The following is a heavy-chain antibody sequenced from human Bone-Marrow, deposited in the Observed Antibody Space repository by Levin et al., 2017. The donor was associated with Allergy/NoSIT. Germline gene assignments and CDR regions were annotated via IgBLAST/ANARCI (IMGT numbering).Heavy chain of an antibody. CDR3: AKDAGYCGDGSCYSDAFDI. J-gene: IGHJ3*02. CDR1: GFTFRMYD. V-gene: IGHV3-30*18. Sequence: GGSLRLSCAASGFTFRMYDMHWVRQAPGKGLEWVAVISYVGKNRYYAGSVKGRFTISRDNSKNTLYLQMNSLRAEDTAVYFCAKDAGYCGDGSCYSDAFDIWGQGTVVTVSS. D-gene: IGHD2-15*01. CDR2: ISYVGKNR.